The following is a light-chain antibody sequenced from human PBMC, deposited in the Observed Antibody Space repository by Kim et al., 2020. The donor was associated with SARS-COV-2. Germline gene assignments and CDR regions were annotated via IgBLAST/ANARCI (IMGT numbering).Light chain of an antibody. V-gene: IGLV3-25*03. Sequence: SYELTQPPSVSVSPGQTARITCSGDALPKQYAYWYQQKPGQPPVLVIYKDSERPSGIPERFSGSSSGTTVTLTISGVQAEDEADYYCQSADSSGTHGVFGGGTQLTVL. CDR1: ALPKQY. J-gene: IGLJ2*01. CDR2: KDS. CDR3: QSADSSGTHGV.